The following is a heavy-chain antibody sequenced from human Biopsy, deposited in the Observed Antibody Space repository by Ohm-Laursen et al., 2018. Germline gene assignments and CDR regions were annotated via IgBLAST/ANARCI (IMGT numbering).Heavy chain of an antibody. V-gene: IGHV1-2*02. CDR2: INPNSGAT. CDR3: ARDRMTDVFGGPTRTDVFDS. Sequence: GSSVKVSCKASGYTFTDYYVHWVRQSPGQGLEWMGWINPNSGATNSAQKFRDRVTLTRDTPISAVYIDLRRLKSDDAAIYYCARDRMTDVFGGPTRTDVFDSWGQGTPVTVSS. D-gene: IGHD3-10*01. J-gene: IGHJ4*02. CDR1: GYTFTDYY.